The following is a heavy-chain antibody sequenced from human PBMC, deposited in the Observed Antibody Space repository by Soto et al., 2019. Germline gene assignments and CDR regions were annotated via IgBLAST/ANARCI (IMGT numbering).Heavy chain of an antibody. CDR2: IYSGGST. V-gene: IGHV3-66*01. D-gene: IGHD2-8*01. Sequence: EVQLVESGGGLVQPGGSLRLSCAASGFTVSSNYMSWVRQAPGKGLEWVSVIYSGGSTYYADSVKGRFTISRDNSKNTLYLQMNSLRAEDTAVYYCARSNCTNGVCYYYYYYMYVWGKGTTVTGSS. CDR3: ARSNCTNGVCYYYYYYMYV. CDR1: GFTVSSNY. J-gene: IGHJ6*03.